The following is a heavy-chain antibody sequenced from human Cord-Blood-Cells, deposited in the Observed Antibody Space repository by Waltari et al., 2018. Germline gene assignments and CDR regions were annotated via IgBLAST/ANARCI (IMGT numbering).Heavy chain of an antibody. CDR1: GYTFTGNY. J-gene: IGHJ3*02. CDR3: ARDILTGYYISRNAFDI. D-gene: IGHD3-9*01. CDR2: INPNSGGT. Sequence: QVQLVQSGAEVKKPGASVKVSCKASGYTFTGNYMHWVRQAPGQGLEWMGWINPNSGGTNYAQKFQGRVTMTRDTSISTAYMELSRLRSDDTAVYYCARDILTGYYISRNAFDIWGQGTMVTVSS. V-gene: IGHV1-2*02.